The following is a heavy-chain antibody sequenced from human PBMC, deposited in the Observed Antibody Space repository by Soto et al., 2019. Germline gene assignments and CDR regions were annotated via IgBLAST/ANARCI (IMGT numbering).Heavy chain of an antibody. CDR3: ARGGYYDSSGSRNYHYYGMNV. Sequence: GASVKVSCKASGYRFTCYGISWVRQAPGQGLEWLGWISAYDDNTKYAQTLQGRVSMSTDTSTNTAYMELRSLRSDDTAMYYCARGGYYDSSGSRNYHYYGMNVWGQGTTVTVSS. V-gene: IGHV1-18*01. J-gene: IGHJ6*02. D-gene: IGHD3-22*01. CDR2: ISAYDDNT. CDR1: GYRFTCYG.